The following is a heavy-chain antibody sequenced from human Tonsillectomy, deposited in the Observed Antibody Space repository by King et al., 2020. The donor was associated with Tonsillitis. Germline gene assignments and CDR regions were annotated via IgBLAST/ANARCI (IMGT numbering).Heavy chain of an antibody. CDR2: IYWDSGSA. CDR3: ARERAPSGNSNGWFSLDAFDM. V-gene: IGHV3-43D*03. J-gene: IGHJ3*02. D-gene: IGHD6-19*01. CDR1: GFTFDDYA. Sequence: VQLVESGGSLVQPGGSLRLSCAASGFTFDDYALHWVRQAPRQGLEWVSVIYWDSGSAYYADSVKGRFTISRDNSKNSLDLQMNSLRPEDTALYYCARERAPSGNSNGWFSLDAFDMWGQGTMVTVTS.